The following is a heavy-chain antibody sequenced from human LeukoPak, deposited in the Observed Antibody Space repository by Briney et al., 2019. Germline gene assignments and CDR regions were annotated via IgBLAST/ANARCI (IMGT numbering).Heavy chain of an antibody. V-gene: IGHV3-66*02. J-gene: IGHJ4*02. CDR3: AKGAWAADGPMGNNFAS. Sequence: PGGSLRLSCAASGFTVSSNYMSWVRQAPGKGLEWVSVIYSGGSTYYADSVKGRFTISRDNSKNTLSLQMDSLRTEDTSIYYCAKGAWAADGPMGNNFASWGQGTLVIVSS. CDR1: GFTVSSNY. CDR2: IYSGGST. D-gene: IGHD6-13*01.